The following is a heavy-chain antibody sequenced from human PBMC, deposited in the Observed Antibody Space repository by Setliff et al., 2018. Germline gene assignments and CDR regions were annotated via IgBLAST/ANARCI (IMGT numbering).Heavy chain of an antibody. CDR2: IYDTGST. Sequence: SETLSLTCTVSDGSISNAYWSWIRQSPGKGLEWIGYIYDTGSTNSDPSPKSRVTMSVDTSKNQFSLNLSSVTAADTAVYYCARVRCASTSCRYRGAFDFWGQGTLVTVSS. J-gene: IGHJ4*02. D-gene: IGHD2-2*01. V-gene: IGHV4-59*08. CDR1: DGSISNAY. CDR3: ARVRCASTSCRYRGAFDF.